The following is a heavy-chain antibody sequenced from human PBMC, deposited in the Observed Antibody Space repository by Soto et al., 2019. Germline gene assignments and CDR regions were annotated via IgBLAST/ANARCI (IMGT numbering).Heavy chain of an antibody. Sequence: ASVKVSCKASGYTFTSYAMHWVRQAPGQRLEWMGWINAGNGNTKYSQKFQGRVTITRDTSASTAYMELSSLRSEDTAVYYCARDSLVYGDSDLGDFDYWGQGTLVTGS. J-gene: IGHJ4*02. D-gene: IGHD4-17*01. V-gene: IGHV1-3*01. CDR3: ARDSLVYGDSDLGDFDY. CDR2: INAGNGNT. CDR1: GYTFTSYA.